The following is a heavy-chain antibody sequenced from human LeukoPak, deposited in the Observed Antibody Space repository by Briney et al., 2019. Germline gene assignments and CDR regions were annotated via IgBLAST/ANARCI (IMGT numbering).Heavy chain of an antibody. Sequence: GGSLRLSCAASGFTFSSYSMNWVRQAPGKGLEWVSSISSSSSYIYYADSVKGRFTISRDNAKNSLYLQMNSLRAEDTAVYYCARDRSSWPDAFDIWGQGTMVTVSS. CDR2: ISSSSSYI. V-gene: IGHV3-21*01. J-gene: IGHJ3*02. D-gene: IGHD6-13*01. CDR3: ARDRSSWPDAFDI. CDR1: GFTFSSYS.